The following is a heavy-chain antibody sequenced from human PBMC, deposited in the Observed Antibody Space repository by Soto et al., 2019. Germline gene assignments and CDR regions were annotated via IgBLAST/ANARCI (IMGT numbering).Heavy chain of an antibody. CDR2: ISAYNGNT. V-gene: IGHV1-18*01. Sequence: QVQLVQSGAEVKKPGASVKVSCKASGYTFTNFGISWVRQAPGQGLEWMGWISAYNGNTTYAQNFQGRITTTTDTPTSTAYMELRSLRSDATAVYYCARGETPIDYWGQGTLVTVSS. D-gene: IGHD3-16*01. J-gene: IGHJ4*02. CDR1: GYTFTNFG. CDR3: ARGETPIDY.